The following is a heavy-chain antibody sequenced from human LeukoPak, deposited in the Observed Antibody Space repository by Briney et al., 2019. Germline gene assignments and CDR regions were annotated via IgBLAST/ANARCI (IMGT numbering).Heavy chain of an antibody. V-gene: IGHV3-74*01. D-gene: IGHD3-9*01. CDR3: ARGLRYFDWNGMDV. J-gene: IGHJ6*02. CDR2: IKSDGSSR. Sequence: PGGSLRLSCAASGFNFSSYWMHWVRQDSGKGLVWVSRIKSDGSSRTYADSVKGRFTISRDNAKNTLYLQMNSLRAEDTAIYYCARGLRYFDWNGMDVWGQGTTVTVSS. CDR1: GFNFSSYW.